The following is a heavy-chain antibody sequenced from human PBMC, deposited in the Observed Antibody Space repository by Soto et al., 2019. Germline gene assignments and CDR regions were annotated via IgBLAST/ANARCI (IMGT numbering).Heavy chain of an antibody. CDR2: IYYSGST. J-gene: IGHJ4*02. D-gene: IGHD3-16*02. V-gene: IGHV4-39*01. CDR1: GGSISSSSYY. CDR3: AWTYYDYIWGSYRYPHFDY. Sequence: PSETLSLTCTVSGGSISSSSYYWGWIRQPPGKGLEWIGSIYYSGSTYYNPSLKSRVTISVDTSKNQFSLKLSSVTAADTAVYYCAWTYYDYIWGSYRYPHFDYWGQGTLVTVSS.